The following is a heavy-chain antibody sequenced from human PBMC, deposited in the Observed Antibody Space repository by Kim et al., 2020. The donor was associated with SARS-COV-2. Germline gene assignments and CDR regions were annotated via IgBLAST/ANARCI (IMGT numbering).Heavy chain of an antibody. D-gene: IGHD3-10*01. V-gene: IGHV1-24*01. CDR2: FDPEHVEK. J-gene: IGHJ4*02. Sequence: ASVKVSCKVFGYNFNELAIYWVRQAPGKGLEWMGGFDPEHVEKVYAQKFQGRVTMTEDTSADTAYMELSSLRSDDAAVYYCLVRGVIIKGGDFDYWGQGTLVTVSS. CDR3: LVRGVIIKGGDFDY. CDR1: GYNFNELA.